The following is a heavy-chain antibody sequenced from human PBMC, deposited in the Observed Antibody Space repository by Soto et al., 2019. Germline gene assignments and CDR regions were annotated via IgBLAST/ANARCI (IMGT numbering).Heavy chain of an antibody. CDR2: IHYSGSA. Sequence: SETLSLTYTVSGASISSYHWIWTRQPPGKGLEWIGYIHYSGSAYYNPSLKRRVTISADMSKSQFSLKLTSMTAADTAVYYCARDSPRSGGYGMDVWGQGTTVTVSS. V-gene: IGHV4-59*01. CDR3: ARDSPRSGGYGMDV. D-gene: IGHD3-10*01. CDR1: GASISSYH. J-gene: IGHJ6*02.